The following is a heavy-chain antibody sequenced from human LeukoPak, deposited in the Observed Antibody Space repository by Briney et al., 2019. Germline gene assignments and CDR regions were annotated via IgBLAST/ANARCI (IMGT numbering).Heavy chain of an antibody. Sequence: PSETLSLTCTVSGGSISSSSYYWGWIRQPPGKGLERIGSIYYSGSTYYNPSLKSRVTISVDTSKNQFSLKLSSVTAADTAVYYCARERKSVATSSSTEDYWGQGTLVTVPS. CDR3: ARERKSVATSSSTEDY. J-gene: IGHJ4*02. CDR2: IYYSGST. V-gene: IGHV4-39*02. CDR1: GGSISSSSYY. D-gene: IGHD2-2*01.